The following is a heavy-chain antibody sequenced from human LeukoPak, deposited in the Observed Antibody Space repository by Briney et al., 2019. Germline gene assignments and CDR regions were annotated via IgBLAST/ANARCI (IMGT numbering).Heavy chain of an antibody. CDR3: ARQTGSGLFILP. Sequence: SETLSLTCAVYGGSFSGYYWSWIRQPPGKGLEWIGEINHSGSTNYNPSLESRVTISVDTSKNQFSLKLSSVTAADTAVYYCARQTGSGLFILPGGQGTLVTVSS. CDR1: GGSFSGYY. D-gene: IGHD3/OR15-3a*01. J-gene: IGHJ4*02. CDR2: INHSGST. V-gene: IGHV4-34*01.